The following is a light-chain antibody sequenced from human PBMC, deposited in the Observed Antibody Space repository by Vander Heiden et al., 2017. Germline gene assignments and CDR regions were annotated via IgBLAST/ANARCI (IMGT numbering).Light chain of an antibody. CDR3: CSYAGNNNYV. J-gene: IGLJ1*01. CDR2: EVS. V-gene: IGLV2-8*01. CDR1: TRDVGGYNF. Sequence: QSAVTHPPPAAGSSGRTITTPCTGTTRDVGGYNFDSGYQQHPGKAPKLMFYEVSKRPSGVPDRFSGYKSGNTASLTVAGLQAEDEADYYCCSYAGNNNYVFGTGTKVTVL.